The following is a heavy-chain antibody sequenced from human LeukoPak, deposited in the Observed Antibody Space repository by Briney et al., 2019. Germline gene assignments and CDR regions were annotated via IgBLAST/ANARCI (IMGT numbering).Heavy chain of an antibody. CDR2: IKQDGSKK. CDR1: GFTFTNAW. V-gene: IGHV3-7*04. D-gene: IGHD5-24*01. J-gene: IGHJ4*02. Sequence: PGGSLRVSCAASGFTFTNAWMTWVRQDPGKGLEWVANIKQDGSKKSYVDYVKGRFTISRDKAKNSLYLQMNSLRAEDTAIYYCTRVGYIDEGIDYWGQGTLVTVSS. CDR3: TRVGYIDEGIDY.